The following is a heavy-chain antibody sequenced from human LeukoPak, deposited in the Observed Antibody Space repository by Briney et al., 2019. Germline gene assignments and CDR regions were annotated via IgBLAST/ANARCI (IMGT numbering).Heavy chain of an antibody. CDR1: RFTFSDYA. CDR2: ISGGGGTT. D-gene: IGHD3-22*01. CDR3: ARGGNYDSSGYYHFDY. J-gene: IGHJ4*02. Sequence: GGSLRLSCAASRFTFSDYAMTWVRQAPGKGLEWVSGISGGGGTTYFADSVKGRFTISRANSKNTVYLQMNSLRAEDTAVYYCARGGNYDSSGYYHFDYWGQGTLVTVSS. V-gene: IGHV3-23*01.